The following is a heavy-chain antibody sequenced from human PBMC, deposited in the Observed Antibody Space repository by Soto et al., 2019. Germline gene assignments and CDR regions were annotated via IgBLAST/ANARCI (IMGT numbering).Heavy chain of an antibody. D-gene: IGHD6-19*01. CDR3: AKDVVGGQWLEYYFDY. CDR2: ISWNSGSI. J-gene: IGHJ4*02. Sequence: EVQLVESGGGLVQPGRSLRLSCAASGFTFDDYAMHWVRQAPGKGLEWVSGISWNSGSIGYADSAKGRFTISRDNAKNSLYLQMNSLRAEDTALYYCAKDVVGGQWLEYYFDYWGQGTLVTVSS. CDR1: GFTFDDYA. V-gene: IGHV3-9*01.